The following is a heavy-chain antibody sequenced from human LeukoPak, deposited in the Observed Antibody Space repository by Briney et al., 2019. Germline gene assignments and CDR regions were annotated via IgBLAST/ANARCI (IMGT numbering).Heavy chain of an antibody. Sequence: LSLACTVSGGSISSGDYYWSWVRQAPGKGLVWVSHINSDGSWTSYADSVKGRFTISKDNAKNTVYLQMNNLRAEDTGVYYCVSFYETYWGRGTLVTVSS. J-gene: IGHJ4*02. V-gene: IGHV3-74*01. D-gene: IGHD2-2*01. CDR1: GGSISSGDYY. CDR3: VSFYETY. CDR2: INSDGSWT.